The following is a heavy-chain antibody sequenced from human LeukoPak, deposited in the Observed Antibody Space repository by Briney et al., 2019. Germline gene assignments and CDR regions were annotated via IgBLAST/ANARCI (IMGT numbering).Heavy chain of an antibody. Sequence: ASVKVSCVASGYTFTGYYIHWVRQAPGQGLEWMGWINPNSGGTNYAQRFQGRVTMTRDTSISTAYMELSRLRADDTAVYYCARDQDYYGAGSLVGNAFDIWGQGTMVTVSS. CDR2: INPNSGGT. J-gene: IGHJ3*02. V-gene: IGHV1-2*02. D-gene: IGHD3-10*01. CDR1: GYTFTGYY. CDR3: ARDQDYYGAGSLVGNAFDI.